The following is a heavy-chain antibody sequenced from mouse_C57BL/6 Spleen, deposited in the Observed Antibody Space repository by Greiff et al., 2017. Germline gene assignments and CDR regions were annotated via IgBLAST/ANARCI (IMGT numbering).Heavy chain of an antibody. CDR2: IDPSDSET. D-gene: IGHD1-1*01. Sequence: QVQLQQPGAELVRPGSSVKLSCKASGYTFTSYWMHWVKQRPIQGLEWIGNIDPSDSETHYNQKFKDKATLTVDKSSSTAYMQLSSLTSEDSAVYYCAREILRGLDFDYWGQGTTLTVSS. CDR1: GYTFTSYW. CDR3: AREILRGLDFDY. J-gene: IGHJ2*01. V-gene: IGHV1-52*01.